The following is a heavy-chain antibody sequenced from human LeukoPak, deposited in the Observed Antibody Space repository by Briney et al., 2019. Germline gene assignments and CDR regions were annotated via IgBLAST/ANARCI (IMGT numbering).Heavy chain of an antibody. D-gene: IGHD6-13*01. CDR2: INHSGST. Sequence: SETLSLTCAVYGGSFSGYYWSWIRQPPGKGLEWIGEINHSGSTNYNPSLKSRVTISVDTSKNQFSLKLSSVTAADTAVYYCARDLGGIAAAAPFDYWGQGTLVTVSS. V-gene: IGHV4-34*01. J-gene: IGHJ4*02. CDR1: GGSFSGYY. CDR3: ARDLGGIAAAAPFDY.